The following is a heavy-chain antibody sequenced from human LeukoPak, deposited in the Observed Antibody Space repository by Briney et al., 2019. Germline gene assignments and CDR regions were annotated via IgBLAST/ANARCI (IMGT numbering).Heavy chain of an antibody. CDR3: ARELSQIVWGGLDY. D-gene: IGHD2-21*01. CDR2: VQNDASTE. V-gene: IGHV3-33*05. J-gene: IGHJ4*02. Sequence: GRSLRLSCAASGFIFSHYGMHWVRQAPGKGLEWVAVVQNDASTENFADSVKGRFTISRDNSKNTVFLQMNSLRVEDTAVYYCARELSQIVWGGLDYGGQGTLVSVSS. CDR1: GFIFSHYG.